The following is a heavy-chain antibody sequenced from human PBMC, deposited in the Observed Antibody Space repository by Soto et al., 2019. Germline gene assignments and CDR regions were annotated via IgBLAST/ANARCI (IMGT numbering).Heavy chain of an antibody. Sequence: SVKVSCKASGGTFSSYAISWVRQAPGQGLEWMGGIIPIFGTANYAQKFQGRVTITADKSTSTAYMELSSLRSEDTAVYYCARSEMATIRFDYWGQGTLVTVSS. CDR1: GGTFSSYA. CDR2: IIPIFGTA. J-gene: IGHJ4*02. CDR3: ARSEMATIRFDY. V-gene: IGHV1-69*06. D-gene: IGHD5-12*01.